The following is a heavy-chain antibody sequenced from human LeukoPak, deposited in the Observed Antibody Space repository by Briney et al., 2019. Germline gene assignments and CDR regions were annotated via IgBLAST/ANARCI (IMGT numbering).Heavy chain of an antibody. J-gene: IGHJ4*02. Sequence: GASVKVSCKASGGTFSSYAISWVRQAPGQGLEWMGEINPSGGSTSYAQKFQGRITVTRDTYTNTVYMDLSSLRSEDTATYYCARGAPITRIGAGRFDYWGQGSLLTVAS. CDR1: GGTFSSYA. V-gene: IGHV1-46*01. CDR2: INPSGGST. D-gene: IGHD5-12*01. CDR3: ARGAPITRIGAGRFDY.